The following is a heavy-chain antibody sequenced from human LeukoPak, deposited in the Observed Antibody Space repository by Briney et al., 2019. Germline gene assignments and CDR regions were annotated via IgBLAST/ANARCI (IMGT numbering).Heavy chain of an antibody. V-gene: IGHV3-7*01. CDR2: IKQDGSEK. Sequence: SGFTFSXXXXXXXRXXXGXGXXXXXXIKQDGSEKYYVDSVKGRFTISRDNAKNSLYLQMNSLRAEDTAVYYCARELWFGEGYYGMDVWGQGTTVTVSS. CDR1: GFTFSXXX. CDR3: ARELWFGEGYYGMDV. J-gene: IGHJ6*02. D-gene: IGHD3-10*01.